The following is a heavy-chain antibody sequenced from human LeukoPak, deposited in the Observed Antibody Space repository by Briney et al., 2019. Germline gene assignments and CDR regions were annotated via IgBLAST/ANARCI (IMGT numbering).Heavy chain of an antibody. J-gene: IGHJ3*02. CDR2: ISGSGIK. Sequence: GGSLRLSCAASRFTFSSYEMNWVRQAPGKGLEWVSYISGSGIKHYADSVKGRFTISRDNAKISLYLQMNSLRVEDTAVYYCAREDTGVAFDIWGQGTTVTV. CDR1: RFTFSSYE. CDR3: AREDTGVAFDI. V-gene: IGHV3-48*03. D-gene: IGHD2-8*01.